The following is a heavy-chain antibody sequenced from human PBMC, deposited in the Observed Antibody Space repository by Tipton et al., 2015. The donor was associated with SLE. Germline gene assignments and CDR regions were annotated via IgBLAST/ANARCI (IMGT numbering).Heavy chain of an antibody. D-gene: IGHD3/OR15-3a*01. CDR1: GDSMNGHSYY. CDR3: ARQVYDFTYYFDY. J-gene: IGHJ4*02. CDR2: IHETGLT. V-gene: IGHV4-39*07. Sequence: TLSLTCRVSGDSMNGHSYYWGWVRQPPGKGLEWIGSIHETGLTYYNPSLKSRVTISVDTSKNQFSLRLNSVTAADTSVYYCARQVYDFTYYFDYWGQGTLVSVSS.